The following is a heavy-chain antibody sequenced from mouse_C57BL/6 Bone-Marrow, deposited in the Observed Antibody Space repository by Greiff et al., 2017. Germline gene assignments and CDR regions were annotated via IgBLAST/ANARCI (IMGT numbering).Heavy chain of an antibody. CDR3: DKSWDY. CDR2: IWGDGGT. J-gene: IGHJ2*01. Sequence: VKLMESGPGLVAPAQCLSITCNASGFSLTSYGVSWVRQPPGKGLEWLGVIWGDGGTNYNSDLIARLSISTDNSKSQIFLKLNSLQTDDTATYYCDKSWDYWGQGTTLTVSS. V-gene: IGHV2-3*01. CDR1: GFSLTSYG.